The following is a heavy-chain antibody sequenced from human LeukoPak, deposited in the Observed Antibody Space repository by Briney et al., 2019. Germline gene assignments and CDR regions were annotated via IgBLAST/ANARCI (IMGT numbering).Heavy chain of an antibody. J-gene: IGHJ4*02. V-gene: IGHV1-18*01. CDR2: ISAYSGNT. Sequence: ASVKVSCKASGYTFTSYGISWVRQAPGQGLEWMGWISAYSGNTNYAQKLQGRVTMTTDTSTSTAYMELRSLRSDDTAVYYCARDLLLILTGYYREALDYWGQGTLVTVSS. CDR1: GYTFTSYG. CDR3: ARDLLLILTGYYREALDY. D-gene: IGHD3-9*01.